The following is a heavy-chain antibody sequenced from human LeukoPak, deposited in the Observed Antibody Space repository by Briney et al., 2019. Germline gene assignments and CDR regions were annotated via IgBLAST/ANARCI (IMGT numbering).Heavy chain of an antibody. CDR3: ARDSRSSDAFDI. J-gene: IGHJ3*02. V-gene: IGHV4-59*12. D-gene: IGHD6-6*01. CDR2: IHYSGST. Sequence: SETLSLTCTVSGGSISSYYWTWIRQPPGKGLEWIGYIHYSGSTNYKASLKSRVTISVDTSKNQFSLKLSSVTAADTAVYYCARDSRSSDAFDIWGQGTMVTVSS. CDR1: GGSISSYY.